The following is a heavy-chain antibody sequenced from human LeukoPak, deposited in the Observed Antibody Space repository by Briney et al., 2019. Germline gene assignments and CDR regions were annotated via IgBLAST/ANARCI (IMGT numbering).Heavy chain of an antibody. CDR1: GFTFSTYW. V-gene: IGHV3-74*01. J-gene: IGHJ3*02. CDR3: ARDRETYYDILTGYYTLGDAFDM. Sequence: GGSLRLSCAASGFTFSTYWMHWVRQAPGKGLVWVSRIWRDGSNTNYADSVKGRFTISRDNAKNTLYLQMNSLRAEDTAVYYCARDRETYYDILTGYYTLGDAFDMWGRGTVVSVP. CDR2: IWRDGSNT. D-gene: IGHD3-9*01.